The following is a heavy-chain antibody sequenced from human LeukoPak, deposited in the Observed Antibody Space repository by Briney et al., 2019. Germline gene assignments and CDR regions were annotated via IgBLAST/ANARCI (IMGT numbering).Heavy chain of an antibody. CDR3: ASRYCSGGSCYYTWFDP. CDR2: ISGSGGST. D-gene: IGHD2-15*01. Sequence: GGSLRLSCAASGFTFSSYAMSWVRQAPGKGLEWVSAISGSGGSTYYADSVKGRFTISRDNSKNTLYLQMNSLRAEDTAVYYCASRYCSGGSCYYTWFDPWGQGTLVTVSS. J-gene: IGHJ5*02. V-gene: IGHV3-23*01. CDR1: GFTFSSYA.